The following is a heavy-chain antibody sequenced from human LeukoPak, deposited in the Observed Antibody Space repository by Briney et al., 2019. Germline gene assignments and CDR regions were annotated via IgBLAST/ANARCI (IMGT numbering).Heavy chain of an antibody. CDR1: GFTFSSYS. Sequence: GGSLRLSCAASGFTFSSYSMTWVRQAPGKGLEWVSSMSSGSRYIYYADSVRGRFTISRDNAKNSLYLLMNSLRAEDTAVYYCARDRPTGASRLFVVQWGQGTLVTVSA. J-gene: IGHJ4*02. CDR3: ARDRPTGASRLFVVQ. CDR2: MSSGSRYI. V-gene: IGHV3-21*01. D-gene: IGHD2-15*01.